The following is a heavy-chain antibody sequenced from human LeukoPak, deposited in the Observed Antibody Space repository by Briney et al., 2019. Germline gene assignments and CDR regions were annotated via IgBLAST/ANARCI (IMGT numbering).Heavy chain of an antibody. Sequence: GALRLSCAASGVTFSSCAMHWVRQAPGKGLEWVALISYDGSNKYYADSVKGRFTISRDNSKNTLYLQMNSLRAEDTAVYYCARVGVSTYSFDYWGQGTLVTVSS. J-gene: IGHJ4*02. CDR2: ISYDGSNK. D-gene: IGHD4-11*01. CDR1: GVTFSSCA. CDR3: ARVGVSTYSFDY. V-gene: IGHV3-30*04.